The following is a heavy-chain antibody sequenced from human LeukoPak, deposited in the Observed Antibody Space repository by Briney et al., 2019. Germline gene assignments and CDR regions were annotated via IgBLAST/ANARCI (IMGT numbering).Heavy chain of an antibody. CDR2: IHYSGTT. V-gene: IGHV4-39*01. CDR1: GGSISSSSYL. D-gene: IGHD6-19*01. J-gene: IGHJ4*02. CDR3: VSFEGSSSGWYYFDY. Sequence: SETLSLTCTVSGGSISSSSYLWGWIRQPPGKGLEWIGTIHYSGTTYYNPSLKSRVTISVDTSNNQFFLKMSSVTAADTAVYYCVSFEGSSSGWYYFDYWGQGTLVTVSS.